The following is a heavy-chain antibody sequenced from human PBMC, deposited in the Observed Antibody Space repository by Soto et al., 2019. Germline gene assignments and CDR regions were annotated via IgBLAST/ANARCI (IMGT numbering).Heavy chain of an antibody. J-gene: IGHJ4*02. V-gene: IGHV4-30-4*01. Sequence: PSETLSLTCTVSGGSISSGDYYWSWIRQPPGKGLEWIGYIYYSGSTYYNPSLKSRVTISVDTSKNQFSLKLSSVTAADTAVYYCARGGFYYYGSGSYSPFDYWGQGTLVTVS. CDR1: GGSISSGDYY. D-gene: IGHD3-10*01. CDR3: ARGGFYYYGSGSYSPFDY. CDR2: IYYSGST.